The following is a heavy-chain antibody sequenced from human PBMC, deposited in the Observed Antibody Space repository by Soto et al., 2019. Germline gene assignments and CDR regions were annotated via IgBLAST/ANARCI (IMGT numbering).Heavy chain of an antibody. D-gene: IGHD3-10*01. J-gene: IGHJ4*02. V-gene: IGHV3-30*03. Sequence: QVKLVESGGGVVQPGRSLRLSCAASGFTFDNYGMHWVRQAPGKGLEWVVVISFDGRNTDYADSVKGRFTTSRDNSKNTLYLQMTSLRAEDTAVYCCAIQSGSGSYHNVGSGGHCAYWGQGVLVTVSS. CDR2: ISFDGRNT. CDR3: AIQSGSGSYHNVGSGGHCAY. CDR1: GFTFDNYG.